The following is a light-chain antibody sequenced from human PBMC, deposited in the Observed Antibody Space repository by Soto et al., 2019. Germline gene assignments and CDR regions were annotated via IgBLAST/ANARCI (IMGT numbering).Light chain of an antibody. J-gene: IGKJ5*01. CDR3: MQGTHWPIT. CDR2: KVS. V-gene: IGKV2-30*02. CDR1: QSLVHSDGIAY. Sequence: DVVMTQSPLPLPVTVGQPASTSCRSNQSLVHSDGIAYFSWFQQRPGRSPRRLIYKVSNRDSGVPARFSGSGSGTDFALKISRVEAEDVGVYYCMQGTHWPITFGQGTRLEIK.